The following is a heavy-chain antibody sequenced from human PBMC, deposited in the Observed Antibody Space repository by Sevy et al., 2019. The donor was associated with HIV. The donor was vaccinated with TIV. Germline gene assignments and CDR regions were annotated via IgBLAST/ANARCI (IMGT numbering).Heavy chain of an antibody. Sequence: GGSLRLSCADSAFTFSSYSMNWVRQAPGKGLEWVSYISSSTSTIYYADSVKGRFTISRDNAKNSLYLQMNSLRAEDTAVYYCARLSGYSSSWSYFDYWGQGTLVTVSS. CDR2: ISSSTSTI. CDR3: ARLSGYSSSWSYFDY. CDR1: AFTFSSYS. J-gene: IGHJ4*02. V-gene: IGHV3-48*01. D-gene: IGHD6-13*01.